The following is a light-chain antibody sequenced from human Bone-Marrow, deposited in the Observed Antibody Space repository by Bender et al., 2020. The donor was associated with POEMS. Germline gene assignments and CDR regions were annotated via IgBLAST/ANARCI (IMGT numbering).Light chain of an antibody. CDR2: NNS. V-gene: IGLV1-44*01. CDR1: SSKFGSYP. CDR3: ATWDDSLNGWV. J-gene: IGLJ3*02. Sequence: QSVLTQPPSASGTPGQRVTISCSGSSSKFGSYPVNWYQQLPGAAPKLVIFNNSQRPSGVPDRFSGSNSGTSASLAISGLVSDDEADFYCATWDDSLNGWVFGGGTKLTVL.